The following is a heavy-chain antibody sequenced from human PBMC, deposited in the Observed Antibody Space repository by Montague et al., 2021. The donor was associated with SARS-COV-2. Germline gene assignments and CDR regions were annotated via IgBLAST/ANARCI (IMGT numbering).Heavy chain of an antibody. Sequence: TLSLTCTVSGGSISSGGYYWSWIRQHPGKGLEWIGYIYYSGSTYYNPSLKSRVTISVDTSKNQFSLKLSSVTAADTAVYYCARDIGGSTVTTGGFDYWGQGTQVTVSS. CDR3: ARDIGGSTVTTGGFDY. J-gene: IGHJ4*02. CDR2: IYYSGST. CDR1: GGSISSGGYY. V-gene: IGHV4-31*03. D-gene: IGHD4-17*01.